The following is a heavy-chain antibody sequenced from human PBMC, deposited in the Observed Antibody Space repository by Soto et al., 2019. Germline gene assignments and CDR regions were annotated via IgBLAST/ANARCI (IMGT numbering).Heavy chain of an antibody. CDR1: GGSISSGGYY. J-gene: IGHJ4*02. CDR2: IYYSGST. Sequence: TSETLSLTCTVSGGSISSGGYYWSWIRQHPGKGLEWIGYIYYSGSTYYNPSLKSRVTMSIDTSENQFSLRLSSVTAADPAIYYCARVPSHSTSSFDSWGQGTLVTVSS. CDR3: ARVPSHSTSSFDS. D-gene: IGHD6-6*01. V-gene: IGHV4-31*03.